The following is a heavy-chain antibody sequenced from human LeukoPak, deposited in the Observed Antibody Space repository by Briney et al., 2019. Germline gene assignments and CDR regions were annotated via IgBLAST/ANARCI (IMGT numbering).Heavy chain of an antibody. D-gene: IGHD2-15*01. V-gene: IGHV3-23*01. Sequence: GGSLRLSCAASRFTFSSYAMSWVRQAPGKGLEWVSAIRGSGGSTYYADSVKGRFTIPRDNSKNTLYLQMNSLRAEDTAVYYRAKAGLYCSGGSCYDWFDPWGQGTLVTVSS. CDR2: IRGSGGST. J-gene: IGHJ5*02. CDR1: RFTFSSYA. CDR3: AKAGLYCSGGSCYDWFDP.